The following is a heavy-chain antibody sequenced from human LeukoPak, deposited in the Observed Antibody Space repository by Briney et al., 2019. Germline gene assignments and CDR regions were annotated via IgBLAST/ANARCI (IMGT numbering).Heavy chain of an antibody. Sequence: PGGSLRLSCAASGFTFSSYSMSWVRQAPGKGLEWVSSISSSSSYIYYADSVKGRFTISRDNAKNSLYLQVNSLRAEDTAVYYCARDMIVPGRVEYWGQGTLVTVSS. J-gene: IGHJ4*02. V-gene: IGHV3-21*01. CDR2: ISSSSSYI. D-gene: IGHD3-22*01. CDR3: ARDMIVPGRVEY. CDR1: GFTFSSYS.